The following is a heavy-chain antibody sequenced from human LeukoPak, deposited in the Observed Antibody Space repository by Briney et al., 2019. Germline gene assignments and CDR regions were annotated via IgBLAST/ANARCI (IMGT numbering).Heavy chain of an antibody. CDR1: GFTFSSYS. CDR3: AREVKSVYFDY. J-gene: IGHJ4*02. Sequence: PGGSLRLSCAASGFTFSSYSMNWVRQAPGKGLEWVSSISSSSSYIYYADSVKGRFTISRDNSKNELYLQMGSLRVDDTAVYFCAREVKSVYFDYWGQGTLVTVSS. CDR2: ISSSSSYI. V-gene: IGHV3-21*01.